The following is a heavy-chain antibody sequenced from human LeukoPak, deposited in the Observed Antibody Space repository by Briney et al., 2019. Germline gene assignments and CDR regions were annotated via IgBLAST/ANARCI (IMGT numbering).Heavy chain of an antibody. CDR2: IYYSGST. Sequence: SETLSLTCTVSGGSISSSSYYWGGIRQPPGKGLEWIGNIYYSGSTYYNPSLKSRVTISVDTSKNQFSLKLSSVTAADTAVYYCARDGRFPPEVLPRYFDYWGQGTLVTVSS. D-gene: IGHD1-26*01. J-gene: IGHJ4*02. V-gene: IGHV4-39*07. CDR3: ARDGRFPPEVLPRYFDY. CDR1: GGSISSSSYY.